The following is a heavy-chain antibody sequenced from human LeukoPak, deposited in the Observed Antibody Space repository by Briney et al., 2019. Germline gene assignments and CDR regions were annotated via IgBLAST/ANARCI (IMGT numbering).Heavy chain of an antibody. CDR1: GFTVSSNY. D-gene: IGHD6-13*01. V-gene: IGHV3-53*01. CDR3: AKGIRSSSWYCFDY. CDR2: ISDSGDTT. J-gene: IGHJ4*02. Sequence: GGSLRLSCAASGFTVSSNYMSWVRQAPGKGLEWVSVISDSGDTTYYADSVKGRFTISRDNSKNTLYLQMNSLRAEDTAVYYCAKGIRSSSWYCFDYWGQGTLVSVSS.